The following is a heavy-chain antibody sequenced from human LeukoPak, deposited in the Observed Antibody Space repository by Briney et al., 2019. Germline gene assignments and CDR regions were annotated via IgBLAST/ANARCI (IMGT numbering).Heavy chain of an antibody. CDR1: GYTFTTYG. CDR3: ARELSLRVWSGYHDAFDI. CDR2: ISAYNGNT. V-gene: IGHV1-18*01. Sequence: ASVKVSCKASGYTFTTYGFNWVRQAPGQGLEWMGWISAYNGNTHYAQKFQGRVTMTTDTSTSTAYMELRSLRSDDTAVYYCARELSLRVWSGYHDAFDIWGQGTMVTVSS. J-gene: IGHJ3*02. D-gene: IGHD3-3*01.